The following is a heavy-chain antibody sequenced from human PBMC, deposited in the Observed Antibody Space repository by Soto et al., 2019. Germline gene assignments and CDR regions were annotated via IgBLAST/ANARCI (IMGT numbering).Heavy chain of an antibody. V-gene: IGHV4-30-2*02. CDR2: IYHSGST. CDR3: ASLTTVTTLGWFDP. J-gene: IGHJ5*02. D-gene: IGHD4-4*01. Sequence: PSETLSLTCAVSGGSISSGGYSWSWIRQPPGKGLEWIGYIYHSGSTYYNPSLKSRVTISVDRSKNQFSLKLSSVTAADTAVYYCASLTTVTTLGWFDPWGQGTLVTVSS. CDR1: GGSISSGGYS.